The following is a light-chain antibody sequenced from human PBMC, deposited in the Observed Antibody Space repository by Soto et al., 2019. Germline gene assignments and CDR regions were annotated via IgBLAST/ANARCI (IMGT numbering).Light chain of an antibody. CDR3: QSYDSSLSGYV. V-gene: IGLV1-40*01. Sequence: QSVLTQPPSVSGAPGQRVTISCTGSSSNIGAGYDVHWYQQLPGTAPKLLIYGNSNRPSGVPDRFSGSKSGTSASLAITGLQAEDAADYYCQSYDSSLSGYVFGTGTKPTVL. CDR2: GNS. CDR1: SSNIGAGYD. J-gene: IGLJ1*01.